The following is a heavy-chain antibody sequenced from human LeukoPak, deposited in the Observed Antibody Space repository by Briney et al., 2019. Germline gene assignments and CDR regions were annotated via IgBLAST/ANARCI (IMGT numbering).Heavy chain of an antibody. J-gene: IGHJ3*02. Sequence: SVTLSLTCTVSGVSISSYYWTWIRQPPGEGLEWIGYIYYSGSTNYNPSLKSRVTISVDTSKDQFSLKLSSVTAADTAVYYCARALQPGVYAFDIWGQGTMVTVSS. V-gene: IGHV4-59*01. CDR2: IYYSGST. CDR1: GVSISSYY. CDR3: ARALQPGVYAFDI. D-gene: IGHD6-13*01.